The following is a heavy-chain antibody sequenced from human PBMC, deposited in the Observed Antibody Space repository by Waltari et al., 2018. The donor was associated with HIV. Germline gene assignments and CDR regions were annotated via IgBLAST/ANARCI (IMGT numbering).Heavy chain of an antibody. CDR2: ILPRDSET. J-gene: IGHJ4*02. V-gene: IGHV5-51*03. Sequence: EVQVMQSGAEVTKPGESLKIACKVSGYNFASYWIGWVRQMPGKGLVWMGIILPRDSETRYGPSFQGQVTISADTSISTAFLQWDSLQASDTAMYYCARLDFYQSPGFSLGFDYWGQGTLVTVSS. D-gene: IGHD2-21*01. CDR3: ARLDFYQSPGFSLGFDY. CDR1: GYNFASYW.